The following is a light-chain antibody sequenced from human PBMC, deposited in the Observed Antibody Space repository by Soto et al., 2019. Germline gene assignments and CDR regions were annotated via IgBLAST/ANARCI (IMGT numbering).Light chain of an antibody. CDR1: EDINSR. J-gene: IGKJ5*01. CDR2: AAF. V-gene: IGKV1-12*01. Sequence: DIQMTQSPSSVSASVGDRVTISCRASEDINSRLAWYQQKPGNAPKLLIYAAFILQSGVPSRFSGYGSGTDFTLSISSLQPEDFATSYCQQADSFPLTFGQGTRLEIK. CDR3: QQADSFPLT.